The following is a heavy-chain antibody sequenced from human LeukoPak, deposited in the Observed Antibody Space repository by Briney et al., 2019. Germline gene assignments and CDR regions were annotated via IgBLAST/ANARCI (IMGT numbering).Heavy chain of an antibody. CDR3: ARDAYFYGSGYNFDY. CDR2: ISGSGGST. Sequence: GGSLRLSCAASGFTFSSYAMSWVRQAPGKGLEWVSAISGSGGSTYYADSVKGRFTISRDNSKNTLYLQMNSLRAEDTAVYYCARDAYFYGSGYNFDYWGQGTLVTVSS. D-gene: IGHD3-10*01. J-gene: IGHJ4*02. CDR1: GFTFSSYA. V-gene: IGHV3-23*01.